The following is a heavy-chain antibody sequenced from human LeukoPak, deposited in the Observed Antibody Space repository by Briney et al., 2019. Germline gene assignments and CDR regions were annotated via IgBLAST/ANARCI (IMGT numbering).Heavy chain of an antibody. J-gene: IGHJ5*02. D-gene: IGHD6-13*01. CDR2: IYYSGST. CDR3: ARAPVRVAAADR. CDR1: GGSVSSGSYY. Sequence: SETLSLTCTVSGGSVSSGSYYWSWIRQPPGKGLEWIGYIYYSGSTNYNPSLRSRVTISVDTSKNQFSLKLSSVTAADTAVYYCARAPVRVAAADRWGQGTLVTVSS. V-gene: IGHV4-61*01.